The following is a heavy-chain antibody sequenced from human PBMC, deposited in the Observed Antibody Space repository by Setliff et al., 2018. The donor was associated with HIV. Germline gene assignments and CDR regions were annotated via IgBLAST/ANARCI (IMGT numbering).Heavy chain of an antibody. CDR1: GFTFSSYA. CDR2: ISYDGSNK. J-gene: IGHJ6*03. V-gene: IGHV3-30*04. D-gene: IGHD4-17*01. CDR3: ARGGLLRRTVNLLDGTVDYWDYYMDV. Sequence: GGSLRLSCAASGFTFSSYAMHWVRQAPGKGLEWVAVISYDGSNKYYADSVKGRFTISRDNSKNTLYLQMNSLRAEDTAVYYCARGGLLRRTVNLLDGTVDYWDYYMDVWGTGTTVTVSS.